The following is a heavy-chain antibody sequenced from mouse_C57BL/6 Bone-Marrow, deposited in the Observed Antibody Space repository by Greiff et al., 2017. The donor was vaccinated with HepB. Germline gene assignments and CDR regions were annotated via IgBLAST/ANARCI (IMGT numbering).Heavy chain of an antibody. J-gene: IGHJ2*01. D-gene: IGHD2-2*01. CDR2: ISYDGSN. CDR1: GYSITSGYY. CDR3: AREGGMVTTYFDY. Sequence: ESGPGLVKPSQSLSLTCSVTGYSITSGYYWNWIRQFPGNKLEWMGYISYDGSNNYNPSLKNRISITRDTSKNQFFLKLNSVTTEDTATYYCAREGGMVTTYFDYWGQGTTLTVSS. V-gene: IGHV3-6*01.